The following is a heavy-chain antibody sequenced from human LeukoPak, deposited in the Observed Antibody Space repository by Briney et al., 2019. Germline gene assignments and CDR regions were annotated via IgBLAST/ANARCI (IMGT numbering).Heavy chain of an antibody. J-gene: IGHJ6*03. Sequence: ASVKVSCKASGYTFTSYGISWVRQAPGQGLEWMGWISAYNGNTNYAQKLQGRVTMTTDTSTSTAYMELRSLRSDDTAVYYCARGIPIVVVPAAIRDYYYHYYMDVWGKGTTVTVSS. CDR3: ARGIPIVVVPAAIRDYYYHYYMDV. D-gene: IGHD2-2*01. CDR1: GYTFTSYG. V-gene: IGHV1-18*01. CDR2: ISAYNGNT.